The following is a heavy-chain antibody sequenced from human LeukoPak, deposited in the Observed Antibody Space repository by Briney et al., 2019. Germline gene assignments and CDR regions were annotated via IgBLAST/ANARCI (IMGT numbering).Heavy chain of an antibody. D-gene: IGHD2-15*01. J-gene: IGHJ3*02. Sequence: SETLSLTCTVSGGSISSSSYYWGWIRQPRGKGLEWIGSIYYSGSTYYNPSLKSRVTISVDTSKNQFSLKLSSVTAADTAVYYCARLVVVVAATRSDAFDIWGQGTMVTVSS. V-gene: IGHV4-39*01. CDR2: IYYSGST. CDR1: GGSISSSSYY. CDR3: ARLVVVVAATRSDAFDI.